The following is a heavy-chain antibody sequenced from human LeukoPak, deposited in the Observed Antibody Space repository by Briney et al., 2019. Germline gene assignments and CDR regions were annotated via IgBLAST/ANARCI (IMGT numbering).Heavy chain of an antibody. J-gene: IGHJ4*02. V-gene: IGHV3-23*01. CDR1: GFTFRNYA. CDR2: ISGSGGST. D-gene: IGHD3-10*01. CDR3: AKVAHYYGSGSYYEYYFDY. Sequence: GGSLRLSCAASGFTFRNYAMSWVRQAPGKGLEWVSAISGSGGSTYYADSVKGRFTISRDNSKNTLYLQMNSLRAEDTAVYYCAKVAHYYGSGSYYEYYFDYWGQGTLVTVSS.